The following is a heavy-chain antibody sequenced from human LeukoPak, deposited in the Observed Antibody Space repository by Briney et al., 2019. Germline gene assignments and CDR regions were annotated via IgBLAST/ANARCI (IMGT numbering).Heavy chain of an antibody. CDR2: IYPGDSDT. J-gene: IGHJ3*02. V-gene: IGHV5-51*01. CDR1: GYSFSTYW. Sequence: GESLKISCKGSGYSFSTYWLGWVRQMPGKGLEWMGIIYPGDSDTKYSPSFQGQVTFSADKSITTAYLQLSSLKASDTAMYYCARQGEGGPRGYGAFDIWDQGTMVTVSS. D-gene: IGHD2-15*01. CDR3: ARQGEGGPRGYGAFDI.